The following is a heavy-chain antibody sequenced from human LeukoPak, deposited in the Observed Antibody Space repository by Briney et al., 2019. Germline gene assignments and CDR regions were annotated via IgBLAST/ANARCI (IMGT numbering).Heavy chain of an antibody. CDR3: AREPYGGSKHFDY. CDR2: ISYDGSNK. V-gene: IGHV3-30-3*01. D-gene: IGHD3-10*01. J-gene: IGHJ4*02. CDR1: GFTFSSYA. Sequence: PGGSLRLSCAASGFTFSSYAMSWVRQAPGKGLEWVAVISYDGSNKYYADSVKGRFTISRDNSKNTLYLQMNSLRAEDTAVYYCAREPYGGSKHFDYWGQGTLVTVSS.